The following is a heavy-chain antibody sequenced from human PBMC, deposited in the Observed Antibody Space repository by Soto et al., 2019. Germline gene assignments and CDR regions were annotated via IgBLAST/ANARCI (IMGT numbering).Heavy chain of an antibody. V-gene: IGHV3-66*01. CDR1: GFSVNSKY. J-gene: IGHJ6*04. Sequence: EVQLVESGGDLVQPGGSLRLSCAASGFSVNSKYMSWVRQAPGKGLEWVSLIQSGGSTYYAGSVKGRFTISRDFSENTLFLQMNSLRVEDTAVYYCTMDDFHCNGVRCYGVPMDVWGKGTPVTVSA. CDR2: IQSGGST. CDR3: TMDDFHCNGVRCYGVPMDV. D-gene: IGHD2-15*01.